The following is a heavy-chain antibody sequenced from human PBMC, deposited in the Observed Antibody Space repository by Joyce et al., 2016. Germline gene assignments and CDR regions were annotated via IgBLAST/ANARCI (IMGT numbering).Heavy chain of an antibody. D-gene: IGHD2/OR15-2a*01. CDR2: INPHSGIT. CDR1: GYTFTGYY. Sequence: QVKLVQSGAEVKKPGASVNVSCKASGYTFTGYYIHWVRQAPGEGLEWMGWINPHSGITQYAQKFEGWFTMTRDTSSSTVYMEVSRLRSDDTAVYYCARAVYAIRGLMDIWGPGTTVTVSS. J-gene: IGHJ6*02. V-gene: IGHV1-2*04. CDR3: ARAVYAIRGLMDI.